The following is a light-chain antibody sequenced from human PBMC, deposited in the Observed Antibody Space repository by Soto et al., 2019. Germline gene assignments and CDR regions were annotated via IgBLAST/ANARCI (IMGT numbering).Light chain of an antibody. V-gene: IGLV3-21*02. Sequence: SYELTQPPSVSVTPRQTAGLTCGGNNIEVKRVHWYQQKPGQAPLLVVFDNSDRPSGIPERFSGSNSGNSATLTINRVEAGDEADYYCQVWESSGDQPVFGAGTKVTV. CDR3: QVWESSGDQPV. CDR2: DNS. CDR1: NIEVKR. J-gene: IGLJ1*01.